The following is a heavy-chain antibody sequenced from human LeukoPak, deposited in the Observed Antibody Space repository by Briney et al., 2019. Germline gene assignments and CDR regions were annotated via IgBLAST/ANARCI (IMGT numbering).Heavy chain of an antibody. CDR3: ARRPDFGTNIIGA. J-gene: IGHJ4*02. V-gene: IGHV1-2*02. D-gene: IGHD1-14*01. Sequence: ASVKVSCKASGNTFTGYYMHWVRQAPGQGLEWMGWINPNTGGTNYAQKFQGRVTMTRDTSISTVYMELSSLRSDDTAVYYCARRPDFGTNIIGAWGPGTLVTVSS. CDR2: INPNTGGT. CDR1: GNTFTGYY.